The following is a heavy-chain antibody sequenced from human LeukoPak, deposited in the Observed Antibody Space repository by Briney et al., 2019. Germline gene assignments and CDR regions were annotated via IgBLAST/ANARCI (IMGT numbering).Heavy chain of an antibody. J-gene: IGHJ4*02. V-gene: IGHV3-53*01. CDR1: GFIVNTYH. CDR2: IYSDGST. Sequence: GGSLRLYCAVSGFIVNTYHMSWVRQAPGKGLEWVSIIYSDGSTYYADSVKGRFTISRDTSKNTLFLQMNSLRAEDTAVYYCARIYSGSHYSWGQGTLVTISS. D-gene: IGHD1-26*01. CDR3: ARIYSGSHYS.